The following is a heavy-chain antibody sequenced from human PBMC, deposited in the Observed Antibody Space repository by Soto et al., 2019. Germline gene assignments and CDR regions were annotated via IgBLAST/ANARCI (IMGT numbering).Heavy chain of an antibody. CDR3: ARHPDYGGNYYYYGLDV. D-gene: IGHD4-17*01. CDR2: IYYKGYT. Sequence: QMQLQESGPGLVKPSETLSLTCTSSGDSIRDSSFYWAWIRQSPGKGLEWIGSIYYKGYTKYNPCLETRVTIAIDRSRNQFSLRLTSVTAADTAIYFCARHPDYGGNYYYYGLDVWGPGTTVIVSS. J-gene: IGHJ6*02. V-gene: IGHV4-39*01. CDR1: GDSIRDSSFY.